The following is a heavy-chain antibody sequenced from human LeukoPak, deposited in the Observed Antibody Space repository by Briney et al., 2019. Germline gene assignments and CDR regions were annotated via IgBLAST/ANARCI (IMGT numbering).Heavy chain of an antibody. CDR2: IKQDGSEK. J-gene: IGHJ3*02. Sequence: VANIKQDGSEKYYVDSVKGRFTISRDNAKNSLYLQMNSLRAEDTAVYYCARARTRDAFDIWGQGTMVTVSS. V-gene: IGHV3-7*01. CDR3: ARARTRDAFDI. D-gene: IGHD3/OR15-3a*01.